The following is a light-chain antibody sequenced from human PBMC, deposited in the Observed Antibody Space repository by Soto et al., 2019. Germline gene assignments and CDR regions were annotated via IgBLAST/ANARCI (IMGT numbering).Light chain of an antibody. V-gene: IGLV2-14*01. J-gene: IGLJ2*01. CDR3: SSYTSSAVVI. CDR1: SSDIGTYNF. CDR2: EVS. Sequence: QSALAQPASVSGSRGQSITISCTGTSSDIGTYNFVSWYRQEPGQAPKLIIYEVSYRPSGVSGRFSGSKSGHTASLTISGLQAEDEADYYCSSYTSSAVVIFGGGTKLTVL.